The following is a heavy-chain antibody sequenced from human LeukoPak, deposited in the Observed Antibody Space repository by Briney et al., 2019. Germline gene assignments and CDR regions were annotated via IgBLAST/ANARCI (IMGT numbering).Heavy chain of an antibody. J-gene: IGHJ3*02. CDR3: ARVPTIAVAVVEAFDI. CDR1: GGSISSGSYY. D-gene: IGHD6-19*01. Sequence: SGTLSLTCIVSGGSISSGSYYWSWIRQPAGKGLEWIGRIYTSGSTNYNPSLKSRVTISVDTSNNQFSLKLSSVTAADTAVYYCARVPTIAVAVVEAFDIWGQGTMVTVSS. V-gene: IGHV4-61*02. CDR2: IYTSGST.